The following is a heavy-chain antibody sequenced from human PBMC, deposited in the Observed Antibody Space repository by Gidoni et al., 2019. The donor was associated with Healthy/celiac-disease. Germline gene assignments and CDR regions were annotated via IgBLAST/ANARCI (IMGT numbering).Heavy chain of an antibody. V-gene: IGHV3-30*18. CDR3: AKDLEWLFWMDMDV. CDR2: ISYDGSNK. Sequence: QVQLVASGGGVVQPGRSLRLSCAASGVTFSSYGMHWVRQAPGKGLEWVAVISYDGSNKYYADSVKGRFTISRDNSKNTLYLQMNSLRAEDTAVYYCAKDLEWLFWMDMDVWGKGTTVTVSS. J-gene: IGHJ6*03. CDR1: GVTFSSYG. D-gene: IGHD3-3*01.